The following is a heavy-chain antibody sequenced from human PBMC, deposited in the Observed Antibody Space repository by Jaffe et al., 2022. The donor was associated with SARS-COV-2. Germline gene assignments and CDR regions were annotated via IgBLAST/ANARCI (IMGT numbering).Heavy chain of an antibody. CDR2: IFYTGTT. D-gene: IGHD2-2*01. V-gene: IGHV4-39*01. J-gene: IGHJ4*02. Sequence: QLQLQESGPGLVKPSETLSLTCTVSSGSISSSNYYWAWIRQPPGKGLEWIGSIFYTGTTYYNPSLNSRVTISVDTSKNQFSLKLSSVTAADTAVYYCARQVPAVMRGDFGFWAQGTLVTVSS. CDR1: SGSISSSNYY. CDR3: ARQVPAVMRGDFGF.